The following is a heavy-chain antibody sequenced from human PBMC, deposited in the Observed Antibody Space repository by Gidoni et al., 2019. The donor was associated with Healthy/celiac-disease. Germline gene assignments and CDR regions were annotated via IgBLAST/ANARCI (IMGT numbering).Heavy chain of an antibody. V-gene: IGHV4-34*01. D-gene: IGHD5-18*01. CDR3: ARGAAMAWGRGYYYGMDV. CDR1: GGSFSGYY. CDR2: INHSGST. J-gene: IGHJ6*02. Sequence: QVQLQQWGAGLLKPSETLSLTCAVYGGSFSGYYWSWFRQPPGKGLGWIGEINHSGSTNYNPSLKSRVTISVDTSKNQFSLKLSSVTAADTAVYYCARGAAMAWGRGYYYGMDVWGQGTTVTVSS.